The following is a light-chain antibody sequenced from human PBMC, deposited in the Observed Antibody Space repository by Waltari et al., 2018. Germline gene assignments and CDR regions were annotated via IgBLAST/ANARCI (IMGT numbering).Light chain of an antibody. Sequence: DIQMTQSPSTLSASVGARVTIPCRTSHSIRSWLAWYQQKPWKAPKRLIYKASSIESGVPSRFSGSESGTEFTLTISSLQPDDFATYYCQQYNSYSGSTFGQGTKLEIK. CDR2: KAS. CDR3: QQYNSYSGST. V-gene: IGKV1-5*03. J-gene: IGKJ2*02. CDR1: HSIRSW.